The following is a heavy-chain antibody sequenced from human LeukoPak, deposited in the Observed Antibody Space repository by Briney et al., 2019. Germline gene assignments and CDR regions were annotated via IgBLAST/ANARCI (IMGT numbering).Heavy chain of an antibody. CDR3: ATRGYNWNDQSYYYYGMDV. CDR2: FDPEDGET. V-gene: IGHV1-24*01. Sequence: ASVKVSCTVSGYTLTELSMHWVRQAPGKGLEWVGGFDPEDGETIYAQKFQGRVTMTEDTSTDTAYMELSSLRSEDTAVYYCATRGYNWNDQSYYYYGMDVWGQGTTVTVSS. CDR1: GYTLTELS. D-gene: IGHD1-20*01. J-gene: IGHJ6*02.